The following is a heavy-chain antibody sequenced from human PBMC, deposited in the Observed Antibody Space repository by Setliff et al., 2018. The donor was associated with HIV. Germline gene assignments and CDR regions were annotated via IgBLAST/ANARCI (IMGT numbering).Heavy chain of an antibody. J-gene: IGHJ3*02. CDR2: IIPISGRS. V-gene: IGHV1-69*04. CDR1: GATSSSFA. Sequence: SVKVSCKASGATSSSFAVSWVRQAPGQGLEFMGRIIPISGRSDYAQKFQGRVTMTADKFTNTVYMELNSLTSEDTAVYYCARGVTLVRGGRGDIWGQGTMVTVSS. CDR3: ARGVTLVRGGRGDI. D-gene: IGHD3-10*01.